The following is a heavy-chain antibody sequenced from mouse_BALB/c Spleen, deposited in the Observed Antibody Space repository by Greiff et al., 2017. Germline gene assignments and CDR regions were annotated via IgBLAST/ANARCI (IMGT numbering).Heavy chain of an antibody. CDR1: GFTFSDFY. CDR3: ARGNYAMDY. V-gene: IGHV7-1*02. CDR2: SRNKANDYTT. Sequence: DVHLVESGGGLVQPGGSLRLSCATSGFTFSDFYMEWVRQPPGKRLEWIAASRNKANDYTTEYSASVKGRFIVSRDTSQSILYLQMNALRAEDTAIYYCARGNYAMDYWGQGTSVTVSS. J-gene: IGHJ4*01.